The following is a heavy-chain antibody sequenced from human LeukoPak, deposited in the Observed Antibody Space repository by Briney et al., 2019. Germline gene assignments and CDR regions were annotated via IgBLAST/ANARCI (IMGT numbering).Heavy chain of an antibody. Sequence: PGGSLRLSCAVSGFAISSNYMTWVRQAPGKGLEWVSVIYSGGSTYYADSVQGRFTISRDNSENTVYLQMSSLRAEDTAVYYCARDFSGVDYFDYWGQGTLVTVSS. CDR2: IYSGGST. J-gene: IGHJ4*02. D-gene: IGHD3-10*01. CDR3: ARDFSGVDYFDY. V-gene: IGHV3-53*01. CDR1: GFAISSNY.